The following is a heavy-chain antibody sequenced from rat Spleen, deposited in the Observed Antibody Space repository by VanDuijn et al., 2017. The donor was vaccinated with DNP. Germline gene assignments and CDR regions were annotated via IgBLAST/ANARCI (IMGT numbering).Heavy chain of an antibody. CDR2: IWWDDDK. CDR3: ARFTYGVDF. J-gene: IGHJ2*01. CDR1: GFSLSTYGMG. V-gene: IGHV8-20*01. Sequence: QVTLKESGPGILQPSQTLSLTCTFSGFSLSTYGMGVGWIRQPSGKGLEWLTNIWWDDDKYSNPSLRHRLTISKDTYNSQAFLKITNADTADTATYYCARFTYGVDFWGQGVMVTVSS. D-gene: IGHD1-9*01.